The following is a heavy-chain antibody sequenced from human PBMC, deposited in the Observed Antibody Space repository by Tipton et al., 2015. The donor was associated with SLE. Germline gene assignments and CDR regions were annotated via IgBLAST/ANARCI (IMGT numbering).Heavy chain of an antibody. D-gene: IGHD5-24*01. V-gene: IGHV4-59*01. Sequence: TLSLTCTVSGGSISSFSWTWIRQPPGKGLEWMGYIYNSVPGNYNPSLKSRLTISVDTSKNQFSLRLKTVTAADTAVYYCARGSREEEELDCWGQGALVAVSS. CDR2: IYNSVPG. CDR1: GGSISSFS. CDR3: ARGSREEEELDC. J-gene: IGHJ4*02.